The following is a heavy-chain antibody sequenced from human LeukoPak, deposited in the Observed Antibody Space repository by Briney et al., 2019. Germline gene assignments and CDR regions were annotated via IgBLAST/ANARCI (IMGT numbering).Heavy chain of an antibody. D-gene: IGHD2-15*01. V-gene: IGHV4-34*01. Sequence: GSLRLSCAASGFTFSGYGMHWVRQPPGKGLEWIGEINHSGSTNYNPSLKSRVTISVDTSKNQFSLKLSSVTAADTAVYYCARRYCSGGSCYSGEYFQHWGQGTLVTVSS. CDR1: GFTFSGYG. J-gene: IGHJ1*01. CDR2: INHSGST. CDR3: ARRYCSGGSCYSGEYFQH.